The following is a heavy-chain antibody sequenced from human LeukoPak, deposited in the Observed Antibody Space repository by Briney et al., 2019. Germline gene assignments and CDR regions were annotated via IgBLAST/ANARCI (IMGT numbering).Heavy chain of an antibody. CDR1: GGTFSSYA. CDR2: IIPIFGTA. V-gene: IGHV1-69*06. J-gene: IGHJ4*02. D-gene: IGHD4-17*01. CDR3: ARLEPSLRGPTFDY. Sequence: ASVKVSCKASGGTFSSYAISWVRQAPGQGLEWMGGIIPIFGTANYAQKFQGRVTITADKSTSTAYMELSSLRSEDTAVYYCARLEPSLRGPTFDYWGQGTPVTASS.